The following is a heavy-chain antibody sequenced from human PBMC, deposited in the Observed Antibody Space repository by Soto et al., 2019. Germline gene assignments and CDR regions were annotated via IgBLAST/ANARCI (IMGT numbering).Heavy chain of an antibody. D-gene: IGHD2-15*01. V-gene: IGHV4-30-4*01. CDR3: AREVATSYSHYYGTDV. CDR1: GASISSGDSY. J-gene: IGHJ6*02. CDR2: IYYDGST. Sequence: ASETLALSCTVSGASISSGDSYWSWLRQSPGKGLEWIGYIYYDGSTYYNPSLKSRVTISVDTSKNQFSLILNSVTAADTAVYYGAREVATSYSHYYGTDVWGQGTTVTVSS.